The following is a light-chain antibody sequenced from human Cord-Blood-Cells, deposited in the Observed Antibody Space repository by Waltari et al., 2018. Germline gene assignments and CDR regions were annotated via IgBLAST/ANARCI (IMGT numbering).Light chain of an antibody. CDR3: GSYAGSYTCV. Sequence: QSALTQPRSLSASPGQSVTISCTGTSSDVGGYNYVSWYQQHPGKAPKLMIYDVSKRPSGVPDRFSRSKSGNTASLTSSGLQAEDEADYDCGSYAGSYTCVFGGGTKLTVL. CDR2: DVS. V-gene: IGLV2-11*01. CDR1: SSDVGGYNY. J-gene: IGLJ3*02.